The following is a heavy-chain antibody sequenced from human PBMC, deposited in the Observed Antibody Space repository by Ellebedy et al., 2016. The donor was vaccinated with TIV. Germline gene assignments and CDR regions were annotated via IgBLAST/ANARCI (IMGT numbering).Heavy chain of an antibody. V-gene: IGHV3-23*01. J-gene: IGHJ4*01. CDR2: ISSISGST. Sequence: GESLKISCAASRFTFSSSAMSWVRQAPGKGLEWVSAISSISGSTYYADSVKGRFTISRDDSKGTLYLQMNGLRAEDTAVYYCAKWGWIGYYDYWGHGTLVTVSS. D-gene: IGHD3-3*01. CDR1: RFTFSSSA. CDR3: AKWGWIGYYDY.